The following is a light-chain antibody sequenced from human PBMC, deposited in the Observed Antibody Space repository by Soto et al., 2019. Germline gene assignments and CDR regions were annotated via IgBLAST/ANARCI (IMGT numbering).Light chain of an antibody. J-gene: IGKJ2*01. CDR1: ESVGSK. Sequence: EIVLTQSPATLSVSPGDRATLSCRASESVGSKVAWYQQKPGQTPRLLIYGASTRATGVPPRFSGSRSGTEFTLTISSLQSEDFAAYYCQQYFNWPPYTFGQGTKVDI. CDR2: GAS. CDR3: QQYFNWPPYT. V-gene: IGKV3-15*01.